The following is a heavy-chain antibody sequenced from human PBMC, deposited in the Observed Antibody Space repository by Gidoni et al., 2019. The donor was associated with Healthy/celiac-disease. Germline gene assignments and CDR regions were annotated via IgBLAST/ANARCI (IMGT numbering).Heavy chain of an antibody. D-gene: IGHD5-18*01. CDR2: IYYSGST. V-gene: IGHV4-30-4*01. J-gene: IGHJ6*02. Sequence: QVQLQESGPGLVKPSQTLSLTCTVSGGSISSGDYYWSWIRQPPGKGLEWIGYIYYSGSTYYNPSLKSRVTISVDTSKNQFSLKLSSVTAADTAVYYCARTGGYSYGHADYYYYGMDVWGQGTTVTVSS. CDR3: ARTGGYSYGHADYYYYGMDV. CDR1: GGSISSGDYY.